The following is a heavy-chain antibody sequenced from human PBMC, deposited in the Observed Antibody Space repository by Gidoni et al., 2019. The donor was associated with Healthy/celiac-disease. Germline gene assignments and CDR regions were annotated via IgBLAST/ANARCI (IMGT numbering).Heavy chain of an antibody. Sequence: EVQLVEAGGGLVKPGGSLRLSSAVSGFTFSSYSMKWVRQAPGKGLGWVSFIGSSSSYIYYADSVKGRFTISSDNVKNSLYLLMNSLRAEDTAVYYCARDLEMQWLVDWGQGTLVTVSS. D-gene: IGHD6-19*01. CDR3: ARDLEMQWLVD. J-gene: IGHJ1*01. CDR1: GFTFSSYS. V-gene: IGHV3-21*02. CDR2: IGSSSSYI.